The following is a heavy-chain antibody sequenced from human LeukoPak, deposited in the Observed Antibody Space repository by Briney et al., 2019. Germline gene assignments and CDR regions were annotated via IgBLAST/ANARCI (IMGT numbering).Heavy chain of an antibody. V-gene: IGHV1-18*01. J-gene: IGHJ6*03. CDR3: ARERGIVVVPAAINYYYMDV. Sequence: GASVKVSCKASGYTFTSYGISWVRQAPGQGLEWMGWISAYNGNTNYAQKLQGRVTMTTDTSTSTAYMELRSLRSDDTAVYYCARERGIVVVPAAINYYYMDVWGKGTTVTVSS. D-gene: IGHD2-2*02. CDR2: ISAYNGNT. CDR1: GYTFTSYG.